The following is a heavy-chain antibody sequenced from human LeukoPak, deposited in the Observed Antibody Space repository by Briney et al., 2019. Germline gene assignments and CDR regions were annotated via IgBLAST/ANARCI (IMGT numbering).Heavy chain of an antibody. V-gene: IGHV3-48*04. CDR3: ARESSGWPYDAFDI. CDR1: GFTFSSYS. CDR2: ISSSSSTI. J-gene: IGHJ3*02. D-gene: IGHD6-19*01. Sequence: GGSLRLSCAASGFTFSSYSMNWVRQAPGKGLEWVSYISSSSSTIYYADSVKGRFTISRDNAKNSLYLQMNSLRAEDTAVYYCARESSGWPYDAFDIWGQGTMVTVSS.